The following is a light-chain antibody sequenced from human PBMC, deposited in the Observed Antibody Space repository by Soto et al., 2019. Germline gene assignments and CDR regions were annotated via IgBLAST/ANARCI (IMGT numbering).Light chain of an antibody. CDR3: QQYGSSLFT. V-gene: IGKV3-20*01. CDR2: GAS. J-gene: IGKJ3*01. Sequence: EIVLTQSPGTLSLSPGERATLSCRASQSLSSSYLAWYQQKPGQAPRLLIYGASSRATGIPDGFSGSGSGTDFTLTISRLEPEDFAVYYCQQYGSSLFTFGPGTKVDIK. CDR1: QSLSSSY.